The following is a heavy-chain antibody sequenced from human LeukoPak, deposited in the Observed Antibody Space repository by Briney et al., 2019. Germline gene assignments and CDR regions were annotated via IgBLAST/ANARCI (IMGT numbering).Heavy chain of an antibody. CDR3: ARGYYDSSGYYRYGNWFDP. Sequence: SETLSFTCTVSGGSISSYYWSWIRQPAGKGLEWIGRIYTSGSTNYNPSLKSRVTISVGKSKNQFSLKLSSVTAADTAVYYCARGYYDSSGYYRYGNWFDPWGQGTLVTVSS. V-gene: IGHV4-4*07. J-gene: IGHJ5*02. CDR1: GGSISSYY. D-gene: IGHD3-22*01. CDR2: IYTSGST.